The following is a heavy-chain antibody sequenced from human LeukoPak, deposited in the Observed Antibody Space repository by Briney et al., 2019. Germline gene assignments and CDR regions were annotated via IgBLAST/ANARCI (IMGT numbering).Heavy chain of an antibody. CDR1: GYTFTSYY. CDR2: INPSTSST. J-gene: IGHJ4*02. D-gene: IGHD2-2*01. Sequence: ASVKVSCKASGYTFTSYYVHSVRQAPGQGLEWMGMINPSTSSTSYAQEFQGRVTMTRDTSTSTVYMELSSLRSEDTAVYYCARDQHYQLPFDYWGRGTLVTVSS. V-gene: IGHV1-46*01. CDR3: ARDQHYQLPFDY.